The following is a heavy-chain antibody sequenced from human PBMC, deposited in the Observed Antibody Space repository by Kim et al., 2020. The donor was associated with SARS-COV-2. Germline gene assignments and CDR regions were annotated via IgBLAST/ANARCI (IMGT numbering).Heavy chain of an antibody. D-gene: IGHD5-18*01. J-gene: IGHJ6*01. Sequence: GGSLRLSCVASGFTFSNYRINWVRQVPGKGLEWVSSISSTSDNIYYADSVKGRFTISRDNSKNTLCLQMNSLRAEDTAVYYCARDVRIRRGLDDYYYYG. CDR2: ISSTSDNI. CDR3: ARDVRIRRGLDDYYYYG. CDR1: GFTFSNYR. V-gene: IGHV3-21*01.